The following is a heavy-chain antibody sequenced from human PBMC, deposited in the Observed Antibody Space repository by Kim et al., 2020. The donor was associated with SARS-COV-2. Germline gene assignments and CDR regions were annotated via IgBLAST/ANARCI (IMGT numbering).Heavy chain of an antibody. V-gene: IGHV3-73*01. Sequence: GGSLRLSCAASGFTISATAIHWVRQAPGKGLEWIGRISRKANTYATVYPASVEVRFTISRDDTKNTAYLQMNSLKTEDTAVYYCAIVRGGYSGGAVAFDIWGQGTSVTVSA. CDR1: GFTISATA. CDR2: ISRKANTYAT. J-gene: IGHJ3*02. CDR3: AIVRGGYSGGAVAFDI. D-gene: IGHD2-21*01.